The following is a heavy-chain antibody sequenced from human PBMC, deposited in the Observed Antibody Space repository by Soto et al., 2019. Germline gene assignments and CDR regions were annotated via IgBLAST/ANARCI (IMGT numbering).Heavy chain of an antibody. CDR3: PTYNSNDLPVFGYYFDY. CDR2: IIPIVGTA. D-gene: IGHD1-20*01. Sequence: GASVKVSCKXSGGTFSSXAISWVRQAPGQGLEWMGGIIPIVGTANYAEKFQGRVTIAADKSRSTAYMELSSLRSEDMAVYSCPTYNSNDLPVFGYYFDYWGQGTLVTVSS. J-gene: IGHJ4*02. V-gene: IGHV1-69*06. CDR1: GGTFSSXA.